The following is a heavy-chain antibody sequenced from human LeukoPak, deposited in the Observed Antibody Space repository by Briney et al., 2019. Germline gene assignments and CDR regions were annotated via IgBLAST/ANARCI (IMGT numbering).Heavy chain of an antibody. D-gene: IGHD2-2*01. Sequence: SQTLSLTCAISGDSVSSNSAAWNWIRQSPSRGLEWLGRTYYRSKWYNDYAVSVKSRITINPDTSKNQFSLQLNSVTPEDTAVYYCARDRWGSIVVVPAALQSNYYYGMDVWGQGTTVTVSS. CDR2: TYYRSKWYN. CDR1: GDSVSSNSAA. V-gene: IGHV6-1*01. J-gene: IGHJ6*02. CDR3: ARDRWGSIVVVPAALQSNYYYGMDV.